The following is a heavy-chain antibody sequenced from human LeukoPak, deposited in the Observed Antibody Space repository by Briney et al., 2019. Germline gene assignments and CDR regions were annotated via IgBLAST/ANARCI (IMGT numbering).Heavy chain of an antibody. Sequence: PGRSLRLSCAASGFTFSSYAMHWVRQAPGKGPEWVAAISYDGTNKNYADSVKGRFTISRDNSKNTLYLQMNSLRAEDTAVYYCARDRPDAFDIWGQGTMVTVSS. CDR1: GFTFSSYA. CDR3: ARDRPDAFDI. J-gene: IGHJ3*02. V-gene: IGHV3-30*01. CDR2: ISYDGTNK.